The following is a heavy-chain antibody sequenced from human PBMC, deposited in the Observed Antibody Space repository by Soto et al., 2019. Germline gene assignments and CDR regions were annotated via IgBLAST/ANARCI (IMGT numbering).Heavy chain of an antibody. V-gene: IGHV3-21*01. CDR3: ARSYDILTGYSGFDY. CDR1: GFTFSSYS. D-gene: IGHD3-9*01. CDR2: ISSSSSFI. Sequence: VQLVESGGGLVKPGGSLRLSCAASGFTFSSYSMNWVRQAPGKGLEWVSSISSSSSFIYYADSVKGRFTISRDNAKNSLYLQMNSVRVEDTAMFYCARSYDILTGYSGFDYWGQGTLVTVSS. J-gene: IGHJ4*02.